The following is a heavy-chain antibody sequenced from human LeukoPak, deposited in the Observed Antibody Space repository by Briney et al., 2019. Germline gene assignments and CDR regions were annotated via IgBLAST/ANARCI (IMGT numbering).Heavy chain of an antibody. J-gene: IGHJ5*02. CDR1: GFTFSNYW. D-gene: IGHD1-26*01. CDR2: IKPGGSEK. CDR3: ARGGGTYGFDP. Sequence: PGGSLRLSCAASGFTFSNYWMSWVRQAPGKGLEGVANIKPGGSEKYYVDSVKGRFTISRDNAKNSLYLQMNSLRAEDTALYYCARGGGTYGFDPWGQGTLVTVSS. V-gene: IGHV3-7*01.